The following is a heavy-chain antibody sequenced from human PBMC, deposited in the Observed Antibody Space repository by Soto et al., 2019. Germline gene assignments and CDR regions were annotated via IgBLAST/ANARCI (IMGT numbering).Heavy chain of an antibody. CDR2: IIPILGIA. V-gene: IGHV1-69*08. CDR3: SRDKEGFDY. J-gene: IGHJ4*02. Sequence: QVQLVQSGAEVKKPGSSVKVSCKGSGGTFSSYTISWVRQAPGQGLEWMGRIIPILGIANYAQKFQGRVTITADKSTSTAYMELSSLRSEDTAVYYCSRDKEGFDYWGQGTLVTVSS. CDR1: GGTFSSYT.